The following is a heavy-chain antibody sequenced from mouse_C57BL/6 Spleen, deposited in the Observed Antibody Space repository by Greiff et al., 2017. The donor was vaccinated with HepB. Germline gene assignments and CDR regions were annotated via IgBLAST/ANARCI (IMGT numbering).Heavy chain of an antibody. V-gene: IGHV6-6*01. CDR1: GFTFSDAW. J-gene: IGHJ1*03. D-gene: IGHD2-5*01. CDR2: IRNKANNHAT. Sequence: EVKLVESGGGLVQPGGSMKLSCAASGFTFSDAWMDWVRQSPEKGLEWVAEIRNKANNHATYYAESVKGRFTISRDDSKSSVYLQMNSLRAEDTGIYYCTRPYSNLFWYFDVWGTGTTVTVSS. CDR3: TRPYSNLFWYFDV.